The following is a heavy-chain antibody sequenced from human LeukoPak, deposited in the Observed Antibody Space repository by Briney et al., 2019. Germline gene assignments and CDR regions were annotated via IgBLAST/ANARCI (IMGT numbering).Heavy chain of an antibody. CDR2: INWNGGNT. V-gene: IGHV3-20*01. Sequence: GGSLRLSCAASGFTFDDYGMSWVRHAPGKGLEWVSGINWNGGNTAYADSVKGRFTISRDNAKNSLYLQMNSLRAEDTALYHCARGTSGSSTTYYYYYMDVWGKGTTVTVSS. CDR1: GFTFDDYG. CDR3: ARGTSGSSTTYYYYYMDV. J-gene: IGHJ6*03. D-gene: IGHD2-2*01.